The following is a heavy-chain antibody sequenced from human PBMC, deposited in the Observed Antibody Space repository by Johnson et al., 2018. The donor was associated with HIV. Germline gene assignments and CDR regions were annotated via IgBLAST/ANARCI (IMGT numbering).Heavy chain of an antibody. CDR2: IRSKAYGETT. V-gene: IGHV3-71*04. D-gene: IGHD7-27*01. J-gene: IGHJ3*02. Sequence: EMQLVESGGGLVQPGGSLRLSCAASGFTVRSSYMSWVRQAPTKGLEWVSFIRSKAYGETTEYAASVKGRFTISRDDSKSITFLQMDSLKTEDTGMYYCTGGRDLRAFDIWGQGTMVTVSS. CDR1: GFTVRSSY. CDR3: TGGRDLRAFDI.